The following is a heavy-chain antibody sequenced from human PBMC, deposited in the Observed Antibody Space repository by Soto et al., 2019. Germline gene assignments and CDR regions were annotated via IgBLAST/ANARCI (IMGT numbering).Heavy chain of an antibody. CDR1: GYTFTSYY. J-gene: IGHJ5*02. V-gene: IGHV1-46*03. D-gene: IGHD5-18*01. Sequence: ASVKVSCTASGYTFTSYYMHWVRQAPGQGLEWMGIINPSGGSTSYAQKFQGRVTMTRDTSTSTVYMELSSLRSEDTAVYYCARVRDTAMVTSWFDPWGQGTLVTVSS. CDR3: ARVRDTAMVTSWFDP. CDR2: INPSGGST.